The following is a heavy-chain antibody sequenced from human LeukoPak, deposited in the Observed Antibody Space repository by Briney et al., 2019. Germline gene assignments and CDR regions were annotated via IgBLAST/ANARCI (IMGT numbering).Heavy chain of an antibody. D-gene: IGHD3-16*01. Sequence: GGSLRLSRAASRFTLSGYSTYSVRQAPGKRLEYVSAISSDGGSTYYASSVKGRFPISRDNSKNTLYLQMGSLRAEDMAVYYCAKGAYYYYMDVWGKGTTVTVSS. CDR2: ISSDGGST. CDR3: AKGAYYYYMDV. V-gene: IGHV3-64*01. CDR1: RFTLSGYS. J-gene: IGHJ6*03.